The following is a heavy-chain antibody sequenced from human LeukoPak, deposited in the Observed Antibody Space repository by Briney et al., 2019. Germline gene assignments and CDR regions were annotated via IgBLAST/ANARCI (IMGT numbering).Heavy chain of an antibody. CDR3: ARRWFGELSPIDP. CDR2: INHSGST. J-gene: IGHJ5*02. V-gene: IGHV4-34*01. CDR1: GGSFSGYY. D-gene: IGHD3-10*01. Sequence: SETLSLTCAVYGGSFSGYYWSWIRQPPGKGLEWIGEINHSGSTNYNPSLKSRVTISVDTSKNQFSLKLSSVAAADTAVYYCARRWFGELSPIDPWGQGTLVTVSS.